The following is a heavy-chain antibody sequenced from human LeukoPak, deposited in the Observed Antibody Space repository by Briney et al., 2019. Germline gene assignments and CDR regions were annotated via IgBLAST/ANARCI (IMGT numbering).Heavy chain of an antibody. CDR3: ARETYYYDSSGYYYVRGYFDY. D-gene: IGHD3-22*01. Sequence: SVKVSCKASGGTFSSYAISWVRQAPGQGLEWMGGIIPIFGAANYAQKFQGRVTITTDESTSTAYMELSSLRSEDTAVYYCARETYYYDSSGYYYVRGYFDYWGQGTLVTVSS. CDR1: GGTFSSYA. V-gene: IGHV1-69*05. CDR2: IIPIFGAA. J-gene: IGHJ4*02.